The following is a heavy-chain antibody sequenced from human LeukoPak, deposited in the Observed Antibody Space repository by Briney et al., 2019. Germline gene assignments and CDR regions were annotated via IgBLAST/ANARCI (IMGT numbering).Heavy chain of an antibody. CDR1: GGTFSSYG. J-gene: IGHJ4*02. Sequence: ASVKVSCKASGGTFSSYGISWVRQAPGQGLEWMGWISAYNGNTNYAQKLQGRVTMTTDTSTSTAYMELRSLRSDDTAVYYCARVGYSGSFPSHSDYWGQGTLVTVSS. D-gene: IGHD1-26*01. V-gene: IGHV1-18*01. CDR3: ARVGYSGSFPSHSDY. CDR2: ISAYNGNT.